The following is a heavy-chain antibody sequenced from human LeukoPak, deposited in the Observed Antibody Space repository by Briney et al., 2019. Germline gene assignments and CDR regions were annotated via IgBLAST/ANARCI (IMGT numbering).Heavy chain of an antibody. CDR3: ARDYRGGYCFPDY. Sequence: ASVKVSCKASGYTFTGYYVHWVRQAPGQGLEWMGRINPNSGDTNYAQKFQGRVTMTRDTSISTAYMELSRLRSDDTAVYYCARDYRGGYCFPDYWGQGTLVTVSS. V-gene: IGHV1-2*06. CDR1: GYTFTGYY. J-gene: IGHJ4*02. D-gene: IGHD2-21*02. CDR2: INPNSGDT.